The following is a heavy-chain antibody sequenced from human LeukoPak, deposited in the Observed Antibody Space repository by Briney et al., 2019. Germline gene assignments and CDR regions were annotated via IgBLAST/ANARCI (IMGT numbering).Heavy chain of an antibody. CDR3: ARSGQHGYTWFDP. CDR2: TYYRSKWYS. D-gene: IGHD2-21*01. Sequence: SQTLSLTCAISGDSVSNNIAAWNWIRQSPSRGLEWLGKTYYRSKWYSDYAVSVKSRITINPDTSKNQFSLKLSSVTAADTAVYYCARSGQHGYTWFDPWGQGTLVTVSS. V-gene: IGHV6-1*01. CDR1: GDSVSNNIAA. J-gene: IGHJ5*02.